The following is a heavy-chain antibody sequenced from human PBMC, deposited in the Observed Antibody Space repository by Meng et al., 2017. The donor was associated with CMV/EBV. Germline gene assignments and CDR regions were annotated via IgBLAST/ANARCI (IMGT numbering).Heavy chain of an antibody. CDR2: MNPNSGNK. CDR1: GYTFTSYD. V-gene: IGHV1-8*01. D-gene: IGHD3-16*01. CDR3: ASGGGDY. J-gene: IGHJ4*02. Sequence: ASVRVSCKASGYTFTSYDINWVRQATGPGLEWMGWMNPNSGNKGYAQKFQGRVTMTRNTSISTAYMELSSLGSEDTAVYYCASGGGDYWGQGTLVTVSS.